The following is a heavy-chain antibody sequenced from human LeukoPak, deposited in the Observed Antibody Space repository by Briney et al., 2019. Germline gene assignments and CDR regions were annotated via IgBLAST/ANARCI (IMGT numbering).Heavy chain of an antibody. Sequence: SQTLSLTCTVSGGSISSGDYYWSWIRQPPGKGLEWIGYIYYSGSTYYNPSLKSRVTISVDTSKNQFSLKLSSVTAADMAVYYCARVGIAAPSGWYFDLWGRGTLVTVSS. D-gene: IGHD6-13*01. CDR1: GGSISSGDYY. CDR2: IYYSGST. V-gene: IGHV4-30-4*01. J-gene: IGHJ2*01. CDR3: ARVGIAAPSGWYFDL.